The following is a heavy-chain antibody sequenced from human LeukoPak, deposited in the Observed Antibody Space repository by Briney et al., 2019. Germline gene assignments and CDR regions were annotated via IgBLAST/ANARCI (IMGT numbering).Heavy chain of an antibody. CDR3: ARDIAAAGTHDAFDI. Sequence: SETLSLTCTVSGGSISSYYWSWIRQPAGKGLEWIGRIYTSGSTNYNPSLKSRVTMSVDTSKNQFSLKLSSVTAADTAVYYCARDIAAAGTHDAFDIWGQGTMVTVSS. V-gene: IGHV4-4*07. D-gene: IGHD6-13*01. J-gene: IGHJ3*02. CDR1: GGSISSYY. CDR2: IYTSGST.